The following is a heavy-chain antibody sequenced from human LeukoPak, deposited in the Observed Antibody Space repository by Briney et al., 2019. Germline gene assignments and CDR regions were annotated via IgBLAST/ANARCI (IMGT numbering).Heavy chain of an antibody. CDR2: ISGSGGST. Sequence: GGSLRLSCAASGFTFSSYAMSWVRQAPGKGLEWVSAISGSGGSTYYADSVKGRFTISRDNSKNTLYLQMNSLRAEDTAVYYCARGTTVVTLSFDYWGQGTLVTVSS. CDR1: GFTFSSYA. CDR3: ARGTTVVTLSFDY. V-gene: IGHV3-23*01. J-gene: IGHJ4*02. D-gene: IGHD4-23*01.